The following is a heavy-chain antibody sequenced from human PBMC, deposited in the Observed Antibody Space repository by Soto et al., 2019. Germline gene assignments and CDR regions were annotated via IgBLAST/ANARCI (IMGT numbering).Heavy chain of an antibody. CDR2: INSDGSTT. CDR3: ARVPTGGYDWN. V-gene: IGHV3-74*01. CDR1: GFTFSSYW. J-gene: IGHJ4*02. D-gene: IGHD5-12*01. Sequence: EVQLVESVGGLVQPGGSLRLSCAASGFTFSSYWMHWVRQAPGKGLVWVSRINSDGSTTNYADPVKGRFTISRDNAKNTLYLQMNSLRAEDTAVYYCARVPTGGYDWNWGQGTLVTVSS.